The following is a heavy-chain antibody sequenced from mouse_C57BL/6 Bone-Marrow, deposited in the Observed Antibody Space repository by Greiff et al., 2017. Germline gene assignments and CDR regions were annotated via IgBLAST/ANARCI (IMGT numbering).Heavy chain of an antibody. CDR2: IDPSDSYT. Sequence: QVQLQQPGAELVMPGASVKLSCKASGYTFTSYWMHWVKQRPGQGLEWIGEIDPSDSYTNYNQKFKGKSPLTVDKSSSTAYMQLSSLTSEDSAVYYCAQTAQARYYAMDYWGQGTSVTVSS. D-gene: IGHD3-2*02. CDR1: GYTFTSYW. J-gene: IGHJ4*01. CDR3: AQTAQARYYAMDY. V-gene: IGHV1-69*01.